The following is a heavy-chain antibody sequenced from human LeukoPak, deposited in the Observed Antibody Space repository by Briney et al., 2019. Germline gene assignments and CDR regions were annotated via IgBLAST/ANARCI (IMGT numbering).Heavy chain of an antibody. CDR3: ARDRDWGCSYCSY. V-gene: IGHV3-33*05. CDR1: GFTFSSFG. CDR2: ILHDEK. D-gene: IGHD7-27*01. J-gene: IGHJ4*02. Sequence: RSGRSLRLSCAASGFTFSSFGMHWVRQAPGGGLEWVALILHDEKHYADSVKGRFTISRDNSKNTLYLQMNSLRAEDTAVYYCARDRDWGCSYCSYWGQGTLVTVSS.